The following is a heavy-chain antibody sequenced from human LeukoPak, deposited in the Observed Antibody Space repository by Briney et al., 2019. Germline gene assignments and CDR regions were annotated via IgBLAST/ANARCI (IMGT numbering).Heavy chain of an antibody. D-gene: IGHD3-10*01. CDR1: GGSFSGYY. V-gene: IGHV4-34*01. CDR2: INHSGST. Sequence: SETLSLTCAVYGGSFSGYYWSWIRQPPGKGLEWIGEINHSGSTNYNPSLKSRVTISVDTSKNQFSLKLSSVTAADTAVYYCARHLNSGRPMVRGVAGVDYWGQGTLVTVSS. CDR3: ARHLNSGRPMVRGVAGVDY. J-gene: IGHJ4*02.